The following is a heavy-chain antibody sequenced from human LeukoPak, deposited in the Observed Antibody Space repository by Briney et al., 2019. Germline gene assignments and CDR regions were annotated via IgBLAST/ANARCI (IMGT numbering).Heavy chain of an antibody. J-gene: IGHJ4*02. Sequence: SVKVSCKASGFTFTSSTVQSVRQGRGQRLEWIGWIVVGSGNTNYPQKFKERVTITRDMSTSTAYMELSSLRSEDTAVYYCAASPDYYDSSGYSYYFDYWGQGTLVTVSS. CDR3: AASPDYYDSSGYSYYFDY. D-gene: IGHD3-22*01. V-gene: IGHV1-58*01. CDR1: GFTFTSST. CDR2: IVVGSGNT.